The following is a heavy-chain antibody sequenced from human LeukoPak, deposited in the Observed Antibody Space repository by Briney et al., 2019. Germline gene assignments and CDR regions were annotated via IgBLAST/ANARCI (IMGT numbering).Heavy chain of an antibody. J-gene: IGHJ3*02. CDR1: GDSIGSYY. D-gene: IGHD3-9*01. V-gene: IGHV4-4*07. CDR3: ARDPYYDILTGYLIRGAFDI. Sequence: SETLSLTCTVSGDSIGSYYWSWIRQSAGKGLEWIGRIYSSGTTDYNPSLKSRVTMSVDTSKNQFSLKLNSVTAADTAVYYCARDPYYDILTGYLIRGAFDIWGLGTEVTVSS. CDR2: IYSSGTT.